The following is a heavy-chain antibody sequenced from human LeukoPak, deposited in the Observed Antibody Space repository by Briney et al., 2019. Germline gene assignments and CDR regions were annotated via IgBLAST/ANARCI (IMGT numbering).Heavy chain of an antibody. Sequence: GGSLRPSCAASGFTFSSYAMSWVRQAPGKGLEWVSAISGSGGNTYYTDSVKGRFTISRDDSRDTLFLEMNSLKSEDTATYYCATQYSGTFRTHDVWGRGTLVTVSS. CDR2: ISGSGGNT. V-gene: IGHV3-23*01. J-gene: IGHJ2*01. D-gene: IGHD1-26*01. CDR1: GFTFSSYA. CDR3: ATQYSGTFRTHDV.